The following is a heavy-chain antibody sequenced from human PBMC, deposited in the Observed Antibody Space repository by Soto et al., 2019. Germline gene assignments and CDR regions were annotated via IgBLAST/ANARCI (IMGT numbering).Heavy chain of an antibody. V-gene: IGHV3-30*18. CDR2: ISYDGSNK. J-gene: IGHJ4*02. CDR3: AKEDGYYDILTGYYPYCFDY. CDR1: GFTFSSYG. Sequence: QVQLVESGGGVVQPGRSLRLSCAASGFTFSSYGMHWVRQAPGKGLEWVAVISYDGSNKYYADSVKGRFTISRDNSKNTLYLQMNSLRAEDTAVYYCAKEDGYYDILTGYYPYCFDYWGQGTLVTVSS. D-gene: IGHD3-9*01.